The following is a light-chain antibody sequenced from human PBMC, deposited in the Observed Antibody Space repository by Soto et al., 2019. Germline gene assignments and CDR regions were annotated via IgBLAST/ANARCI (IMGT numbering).Light chain of an antibody. CDR1: SSDIGTYNY. Sequence: QSALTQPPSASGSPGKSFTISCTGTSSDIGTYNYVSWYQQHPGKAPKLMIYEVSERPSGVPDRFSGSKSGNTASLTVSGLQADDEADYYCSSYAGNDNLVFGTGTKVTVL. J-gene: IGLJ1*01. CDR2: EVS. V-gene: IGLV2-8*01. CDR3: SSYAGNDNLV.